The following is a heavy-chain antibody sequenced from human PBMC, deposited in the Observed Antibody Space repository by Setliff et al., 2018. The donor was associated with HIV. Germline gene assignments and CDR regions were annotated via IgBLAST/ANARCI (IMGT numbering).Heavy chain of an antibody. J-gene: IGHJ6*03. CDR1: GGSFSGYY. D-gene: IGHD3-10*01. Sequence: SETLSLTCAVYGGSFSGYYWSWIRQPPRKGLEWIGEINHSGSTNYNPSLKSRVTISVDTSKNQFSLKLSSVTAADTAVYYCARDRVVRGVITTYYYMDVWGKGTTVTVSS. V-gene: IGHV4-34*01. CDR2: INHSGST. CDR3: ARDRVVRGVITTYYYMDV.